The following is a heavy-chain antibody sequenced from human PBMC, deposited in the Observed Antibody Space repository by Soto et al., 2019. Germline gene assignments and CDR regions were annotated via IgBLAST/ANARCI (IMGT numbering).Heavy chain of an antibody. Sequence: PSETLSLTCTVSGGSISSYYWSWIRQPPGKGLEWIGYIYYSGSTNYNPSLKSRVTISVDTSKNQFSLKLSSVTAADTAVYYCARDRSGYCSSTSCYASSNDYWGQGTLVTVSS. J-gene: IGHJ4*02. CDR3: ARDRSGYCSSTSCYASSNDY. CDR2: IYYSGST. V-gene: IGHV4-59*12. D-gene: IGHD2-2*01. CDR1: GGSISSYY.